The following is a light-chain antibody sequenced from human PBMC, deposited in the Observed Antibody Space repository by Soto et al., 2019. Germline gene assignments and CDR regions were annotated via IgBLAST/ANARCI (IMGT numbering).Light chain of an antibody. Sequence: MTQSPATVSVSPGESATLSCRASQTVSSSYLAWYQQNPGQAPRLLIFDASNRATGIPARFSGSGSGTDFTLTISSLEPEDFAVYYCQQHSNWPLTFGGGTKVDIK. J-gene: IGKJ4*01. CDR2: DAS. V-gene: IGKV3D-20*02. CDR1: QTVSSSY. CDR3: QQHSNWPLT.